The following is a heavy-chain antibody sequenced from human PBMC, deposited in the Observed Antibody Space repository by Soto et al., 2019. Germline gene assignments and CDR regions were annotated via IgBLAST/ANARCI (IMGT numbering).Heavy chain of an antibody. CDR1: GFTFSNAW. CDR2: IKSKTDGGTT. D-gene: IGHD6-13*01. CDR3: TKEGQQLGPRDFDI. V-gene: IGHV3-15*07. J-gene: IGHJ3*02. Sequence: EVQLVESGGGLVKPGGSLRLAWAASGFTFSNAWMNWVRQALGKGLAWVGRIKSKTDGGTTDYAAPVKGRITISRDHSKNTLNMQMNSLKTEDKAVYYCTKEGQQLGPRDFDIWGQGTMVTVAS.